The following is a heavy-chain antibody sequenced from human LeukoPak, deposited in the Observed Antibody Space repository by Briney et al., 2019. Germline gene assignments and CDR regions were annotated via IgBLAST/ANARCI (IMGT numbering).Heavy chain of an antibody. V-gene: IGHV3-21*01. Sequence: GGSLRLSCAASGFTFSSYSMNWVRQAPGKGLEWVSSISSSSSYIYYANSVKGRFTISRDNSKNSLYLQMNSLRAEDTAVYYCARDPPGTGDFDYWVQGTLVTVSS. CDR3: ARDPPGTGDFDY. CDR1: GFTFSSYS. D-gene: IGHD3-10*01. CDR2: ISSSSSYI. J-gene: IGHJ4*02.